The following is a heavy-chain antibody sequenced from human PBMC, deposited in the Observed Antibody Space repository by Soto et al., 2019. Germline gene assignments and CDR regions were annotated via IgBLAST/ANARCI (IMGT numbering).Heavy chain of an antibody. D-gene: IGHD3-9*01. CDR2: ITSEGDRT. J-gene: IGHJ4*01. Sequence: GGSLRLSCSVSGFTFIKYAMHWVRQAPGKGLEYVSGITSEGDRTWHADSVKDRFTISRDNSKNTLFLQMSSLRVEDTAIYFCVKGNQLLRYYFEFWGPGTLVTVSS. CDR3: VKGNQLLRYYFEF. CDR1: GFTFIKYA. V-gene: IGHV3-64D*06.